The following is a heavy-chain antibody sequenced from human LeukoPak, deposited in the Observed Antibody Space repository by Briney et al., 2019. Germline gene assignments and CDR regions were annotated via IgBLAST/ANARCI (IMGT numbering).Heavy chain of an antibody. CDR2: ISGSGGST. CDR1: GFTFSSYD. CDR3: AKASGMESDY. V-gene: IGHV3-23*01. Sequence: GGSLRLSCAASGFTFSSYDMSWVRQAPGKGLEWVSAISGSGGSTYYAYSVKGRFTIYRENSKNTLYLQMNSLRAEDKDVYYCAKASGMESDYWGQGTLVTVSS. D-gene: IGHD1-1*01. J-gene: IGHJ4*02.